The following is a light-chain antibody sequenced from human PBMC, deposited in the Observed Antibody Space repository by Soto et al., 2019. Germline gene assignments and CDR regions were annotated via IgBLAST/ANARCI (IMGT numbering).Light chain of an antibody. Sequence: QSALTQPASVSGSPGQSITISCTGISADVGTSNFVSWYQHHPGKAPRLILYDVANRPSGVSNRFSGSKSGNTASLTISGLQAEDEADYYCSSYTSSSPLYVFGTGTKVTVL. CDR3: SSYTSSSPLYV. CDR1: SADVGTSNF. V-gene: IGLV2-14*03. CDR2: DVA. J-gene: IGLJ1*01.